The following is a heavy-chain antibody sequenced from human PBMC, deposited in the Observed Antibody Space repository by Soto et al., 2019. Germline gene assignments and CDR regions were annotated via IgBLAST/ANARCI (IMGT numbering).Heavy chain of an antibody. CDR2: IYHGGTT. D-gene: IGHD6-19*01. Sequence: SETLSLTCTVSGYSIISGSYLALIRHPPGKGPEWIASIYHGGTTFYNPSLKSRITISVDTSNNQFSLKLTSVTAADTAVYYCARVHVMVVAGSTFDYWGHGTLVTVSS. J-gene: IGHJ4*01. CDR3: ARVHVMVVAGSTFDY. CDR1: GYSIISGSY. V-gene: IGHV4-38-2*02.